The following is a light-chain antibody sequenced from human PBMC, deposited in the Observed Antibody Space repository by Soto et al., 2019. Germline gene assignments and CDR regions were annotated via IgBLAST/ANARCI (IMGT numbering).Light chain of an antibody. CDR2: DDS. J-gene: IGLJ1*01. V-gene: IGLV3-21*02. CDR3: QVWDSSSDHSV. CDR1: NIGSKS. Sequence: SYELTQPPSVSVAPGQTARITCGGTNIGSKSVHWYQQKPGQAPVLVVYDDSDRPSGIPERFSGSNSGNTATLTISRVEAGDEADYYCQVWDSSSDHSVFGTGTKLTVL.